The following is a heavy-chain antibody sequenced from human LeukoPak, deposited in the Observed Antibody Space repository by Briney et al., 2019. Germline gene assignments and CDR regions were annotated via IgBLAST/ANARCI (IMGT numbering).Heavy chain of an antibody. Sequence: GGSLRLSCAASGFTFSSYAMSWVRQAPGKGLEWVSAISGSGGSTYYADSVKGRFTISRDDANNSLYLQMNSLRVEDTAVYYCAKGGAAACHYYYYYMDVWGKGTTVTISS. CDR1: GFTFSSYA. CDR3: AKGGAAACHYYYYYMDV. CDR2: ISGSGGST. D-gene: IGHD6-13*01. V-gene: IGHV3-23*01. J-gene: IGHJ6*03.